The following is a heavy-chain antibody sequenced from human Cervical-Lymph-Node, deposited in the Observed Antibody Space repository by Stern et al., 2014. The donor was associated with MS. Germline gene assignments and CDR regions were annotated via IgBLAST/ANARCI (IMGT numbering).Heavy chain of an antibody. V-gene: IGHV3-53*01. CDR3: ARDASSPERSDW. J-gene: IGHJ4*02. D-gene: IGHD6-25*01. CDR2: IAKFGSY. CDR1: GFTVSRDY. Sequence: EVQLVESGGGVIQPGGSLRLSCTASGFTVSRDYMTWVRQAPGKGLEWCSLIAKFGSYFYTDSVKGRFPISRDDSKNTVYLHMTSLRAEDTAMYCCARDASSPERSDWWGQGTLVTVSS.